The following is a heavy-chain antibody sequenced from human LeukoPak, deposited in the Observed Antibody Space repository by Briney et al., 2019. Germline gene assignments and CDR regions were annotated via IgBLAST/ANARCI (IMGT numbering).Heavy chain of an antibody. V-gene: IGHV4-59*08. J-gene: IGHJ4*02. Sequence: SETLSLTCTVSGDSINTDHYWSWIRQTPGKGLEWIGYIYSRGTTHYNPSLTGRVTISLDTSKNQFSLKLSSVTAADTAVYYCARHRSSGTYPLDYWGQGTLVTVSS. D-gene: IGHD1-26*01. CDR1: GDSINTDHY. CDR3: ARHRSSGTYPLDY. CDR2: IYSRGTT.